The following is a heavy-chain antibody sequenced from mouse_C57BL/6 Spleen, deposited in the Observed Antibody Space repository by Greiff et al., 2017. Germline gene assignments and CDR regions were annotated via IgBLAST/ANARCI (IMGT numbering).Heavy chain of an antibody. CDR3: ARGYLGVDY. CDR2: ISSGSSTI. CDR1: GFTFSDYG. V-gene: IGHV5-17*01. D-gene: IGHD1-2*01. J-gene: IGHJ2*01. Sequence: VQLQQSGGGLVKPGGSLKLSCAASGFTFSDYGMHWVRQAPAKGLEWVAYISSGSSTIYYADTVKGRFTISRDNAKNTLFLQMTSLRSEDTAMYYCARGYLGVDYWGQGTTRTVSS.